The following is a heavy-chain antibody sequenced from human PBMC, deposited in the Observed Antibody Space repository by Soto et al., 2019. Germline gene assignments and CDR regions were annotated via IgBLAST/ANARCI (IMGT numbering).Heavy chain of an antibody. CDR3: ATGPNVRGYDY. D-gene: IGHD3-10*01. V-gene: IGHV4-31*03. J-gene: IGHJ4*02. CDR2: ISYSGNT. CDR1: GGSISSGDRY. Sequence: PSETLSLTCTVSGGSISSGDRYWSWIRQDPGKGLEWLGYISYSGNTFYNPSLTGRLTISIDTSKNQFSLDLGSVTAADTAVYYCATGPNVRGYDYWGQGTLVPSPQ.